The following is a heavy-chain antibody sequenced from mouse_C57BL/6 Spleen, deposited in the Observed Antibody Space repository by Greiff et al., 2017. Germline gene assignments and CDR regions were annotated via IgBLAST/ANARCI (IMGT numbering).Heavy chain of an antibody. V-gene: IGHV1-15*01. Sequence: QVQLKESGAELVRPGASVTLSCKASGYTFTDYEMHWVKQTPVHGLEWIGAIDPETGCNDYNQKFKGKAILTADKSSSTAYMELRSLTSEDSSVYYCTRSYDADYWGQGTTLTVSS. D-gene: IGHD2-12*01. CDR2: IDPETGCN. J-gene: IGHJ2*01. CDR3: TRSYDADY. CDR1: GYTFTDYE.